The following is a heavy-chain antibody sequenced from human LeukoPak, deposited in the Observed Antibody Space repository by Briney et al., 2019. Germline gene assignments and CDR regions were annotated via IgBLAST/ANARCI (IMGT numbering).Heavy chain of an antibody. Sequence: ASVKVSCKASGYTFTGYYMHWVRQAPGQGLEWMGWINPNSGGTNYAQKFQGRVTMTRDTSISTAYMELSRLRSEDTAVYYCAAAGAPTVSLGPGDYWGQGTLVTVSS. D-gene: IGHD1-26*01. CDR2: INPNSGGT. J-gene: IGHJ4*02. CDR1: GYTFTGYY. CDR3: AAAGAPTVSLGPGDY. V-gene: IGHV1-2*02.